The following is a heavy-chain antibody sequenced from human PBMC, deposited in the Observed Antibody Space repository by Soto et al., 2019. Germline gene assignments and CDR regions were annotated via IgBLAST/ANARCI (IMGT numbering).Heavy chain of an antibody. D-gene: IGHD4-17*01. Sequence: SETLSLTCTVSGGSISSSSYYWGWIRQPPGKGLEWIGSIYYSGSTYYNPSLKSRVTISVDTSKNLFSLKLSSVTAADTAVYYCARRTVTTYPRYYYYGMDVWGQGTTVTVSS. CDR3: ARRTVTTYPRYYYYGMDV. CDR2: IYYSGST. V-gene: IGHV4-39*01. J-gene: IGHJ6*02. CDR1: GGSISSSSYY.